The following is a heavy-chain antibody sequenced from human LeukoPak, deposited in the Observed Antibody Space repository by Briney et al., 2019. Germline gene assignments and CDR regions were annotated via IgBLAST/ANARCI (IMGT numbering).Heavy chain of an antibody. D-gene: IGHD3-10*01. CDR2: IYTSGST. V-gene: IGHV4-61*05. CDR3: ARGSSRSAGYFDY. Sequence: SETLSLTCTVSGGSISSSSYYWGWIRQPPGKGLEWIGYIYTSGSTNYNPSLKSRATISVDTSKNQFSLKLSSVTAADTAVYYCARGSSRSAGYFDYWGQGTLVTVSS. J-gene: IGHJ4*02. CDR1: GGSISSSSYY.